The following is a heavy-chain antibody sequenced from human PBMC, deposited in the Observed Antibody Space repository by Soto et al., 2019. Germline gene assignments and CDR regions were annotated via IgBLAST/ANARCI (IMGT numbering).Heavy chain of an antibody. CDR3: ARGQVTKDAFDI. Sequence: SETLSLTCTVSGGSISSGGYYWSWIRQHPGKGLGWIGYIYYSGSTYYNPSLKSRVTISVDTSKNQFSLKLSSVTAADTAVYYCARGQVTKDAFDIWGQGTMVTVSS. CDR1: GGSISSGGYY. CDR2: IYYSGST. V-gene: IGHV4-31*03. D-gene: IGHD4-17*01. J-gene: IGHJ3*02.